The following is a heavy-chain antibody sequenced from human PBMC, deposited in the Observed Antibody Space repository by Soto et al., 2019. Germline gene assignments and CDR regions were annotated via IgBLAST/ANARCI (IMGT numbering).Heavy chain of an antibody. CDR2: IVVGSGNT. J-gene: IGHJ5*02. D-gene: IGHD6-19*01. CDR3: AADVVAGNVPPLDP. V-gene: IGHV1-58*01. CDR1: GFTFTSSA. Sequence: SVKVSCKASGFTFTSSAVQWVRQARGQRLEWIGWIVVGSGNTNYAQKFQERVTITRDMSTSTAYMELSSLRSEDTAVYYCAADVVAGNVPPLDPWGQGXLVTVYS.